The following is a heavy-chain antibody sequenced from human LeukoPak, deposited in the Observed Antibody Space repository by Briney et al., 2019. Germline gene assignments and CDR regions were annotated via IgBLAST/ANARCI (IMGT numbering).Heavy chain of an antibody. CDR3: ARGSSDYYGSGSYDY. CDR1: GFTFSSYW. D-gene: IGHD3-10*01. CDR2: INSDGSST. J-gene: IGHJ4*02. V-gene: IGHV3-74*01. Sequence: PGGSLRLSCAASGFTFSSYWMHWVRQAPGKGLVWVSRINSDGSSTSYADSVKGRFTISRGNAKNTLYLQMNSLRAEDTAVYYCARGSSDYYGSGSYDYWGQGTLVTVSS.